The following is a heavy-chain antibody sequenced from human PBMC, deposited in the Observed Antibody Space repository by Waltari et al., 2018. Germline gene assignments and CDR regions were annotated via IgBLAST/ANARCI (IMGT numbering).Heavy chain of an antibody. Sequence: EVQLVESGGGLVQPGGSLRLSCAASGFTFSSYAMSWVRPAPGKGLEWVSAISGSGGSTYYADSVKGRFTISRDNSKNTLYLQMNSLRAEDTAVYYCAKVAIFGVVIIDYFDYWGQGTLVTVSS. V-gene: IGHV3-23*04. CDR3: AKVAIFGVVIIDYFDY. CDR1: GFTFSSYA. D-gene: IGHD3-3*01. J-gene: IGHJ4*02. CDR2: ISGSGGST.